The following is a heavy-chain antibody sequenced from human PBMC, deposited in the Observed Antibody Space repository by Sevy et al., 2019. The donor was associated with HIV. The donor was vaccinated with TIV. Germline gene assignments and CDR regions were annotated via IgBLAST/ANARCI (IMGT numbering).Heavy chain of an antibody. Sequence: GGCLRLSCAASGFTFSSYGMHWVRQAPGKGLEWVAVISYDGSNKYYADSVKGRFTISRDNSKNTLYLQMNSLRAEDTAVYYCAKDSGGSCYYWGQGTLVTVSS. CDR1: GFTFSSYG. D-gene: IGHD2-15*01. CDR2: ISYDGSNK. V-gene: IGHV3-30*18. J-gene: IGHJ4*02. CDR3: AKDSGGSCYY.